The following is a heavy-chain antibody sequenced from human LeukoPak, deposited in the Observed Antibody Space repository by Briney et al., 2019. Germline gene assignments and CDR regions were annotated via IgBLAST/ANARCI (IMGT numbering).Heavy chain of an antibody. V-gene: IGHV4-39*01. CDR3: ARHVAIFGVVIIYNDAFDI. CDR1: GGSIKSSSYY. CDR2: MYYSGTT. J-gene: IGHJ3*02. D-gene: IGHD3-3*01. Sequence: PSETLSLTCNVSGGSIKSSSYYWGWVRQPPGKGLEWIGGMYYSGTTYYNPSLKSRVSISVDTSNNQFSLKLSSVTAADTAVYYCARHVAIFGVVIIYNDAFDIWGQGTMVTVSS.